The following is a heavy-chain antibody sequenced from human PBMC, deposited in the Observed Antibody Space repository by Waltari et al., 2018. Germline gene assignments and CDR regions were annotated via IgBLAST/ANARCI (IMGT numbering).Heavy chain of an antibody. V-gene: IGHV4-38-2*01. Sequence: QVQLQESGPGLVKPSETLSLTCAVSGYSISSGYYWGWIRLPPGKGLEWIGSIYHGGSTYYNPSHKSRVTMSVDTSKNQFSLKLVSVAAADGAVYFCTIVGAGKTTRVDYWGQGTLVTVSS. D-gene: IGHD1-7*01. CDR3: TIVGAGKTTRVDY. J-gene: IGHJ4*02. CDR2: IYHGGST. CDR1: GYSISSGYY.